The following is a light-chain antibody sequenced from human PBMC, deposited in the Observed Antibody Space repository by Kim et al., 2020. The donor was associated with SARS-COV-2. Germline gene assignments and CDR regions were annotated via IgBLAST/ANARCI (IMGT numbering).Light chain of an antibody. Sequence: DIQMTQSPSSLSASVGDRVTITCRASQGIGSNLNWYQQKPGRAPKLLIYAASNLQGGVPSRFSGSGSGTDFTLTISCLQPEDFATYHCQQSYSTPTLSFGQGPKVDIK. CDR2: AAS. CDR1: QGIGSN. J-gene: IGKJ1*01. V-gene: IGKV1-39*01. CDR3: QQSYSTPTLS.